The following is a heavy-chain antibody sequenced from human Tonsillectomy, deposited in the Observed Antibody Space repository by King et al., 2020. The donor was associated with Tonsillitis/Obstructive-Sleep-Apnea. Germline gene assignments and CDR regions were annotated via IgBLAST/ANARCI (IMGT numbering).Heavy chain of an antibody. J-gene: IGHJ4*02. CDR2: IYPGDSYT. CDR3: ARAGDPSTAARPLDY. CDR1: GYNFTNYW. V-gene: IGHV5-51*01. D-gene: IGHD6-6*01. Sequence: VQLVESGAEVKKPGESLKISCKGSGYNFTNYWIGWVRQMSGKGLEWMGIIYPGDSYTKYSPSFQGQVTISADKSITTAYLQWSSLKASDTAMYYCARAGDPSTAARPLDYWGQGTLVSVSS.